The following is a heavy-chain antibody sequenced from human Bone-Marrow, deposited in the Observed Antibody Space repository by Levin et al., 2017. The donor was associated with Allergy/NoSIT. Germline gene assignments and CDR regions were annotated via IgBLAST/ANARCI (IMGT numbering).Heavy chain of an antibody. J-gene: IGHJ6*02. D-gene: IGHD3-3*01. Sequence: NPSETLSLTCAVYGGSFSGYYWSWIRQPPGKGLEWIGEINHSGSTNYNPSLKSRVTISVDTSKNQFSLKLSSVTAADTAVYYCARGYYDFWSGFHRFYYYYGMDVWGQGTTVTVSS. CDR1: GGSFSGYY. CDR2: INHSGST. CDR3: ARGYYDFWSGFHRFYYYYGMDV. V-gene: IGHV4-34*01.